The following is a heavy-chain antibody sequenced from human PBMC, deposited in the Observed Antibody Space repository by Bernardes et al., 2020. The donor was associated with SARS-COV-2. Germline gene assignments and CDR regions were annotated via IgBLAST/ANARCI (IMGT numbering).Heavy chain of an antibody. D-gene: IGHD3-10*01. CDR2: ISGSGGST. CDR3: AKALMSGFGELLSYFDY. Sequence: GGSLRLSCAASGFTFSSYAMSWVRQAPGKGLEWVSAISGSGGSTYYADSVKGRFTISRDNSKNTLYLQMNSLRAEDTAVYYCAKALMSGFGELLSYFDYCGQGTLVTVSS. J-gene: IGHJ4*02. CDR1: GFTFSSYA. V-gene: IGHV3-23*01.